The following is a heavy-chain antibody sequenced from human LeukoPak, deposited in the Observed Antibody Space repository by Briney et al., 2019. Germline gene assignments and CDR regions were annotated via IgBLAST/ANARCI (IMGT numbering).Heavy chain of an antibody. CDR1: GYTFTNYG. D-gene: IGHD3-22*01. CDR3: ARENDRSGYSDDY. Sequence: ASVKVSCKASGYTFTNYGITWVRQAPGQGLEWMGWISAYNGNTEYAQKFQDRVTMTTDTSTNTAYMELKSLSSDDTAVYYCARENDRSGYSDDYWGQGTLVTVS. CDR2: ISAYNGNT. J-gene: IGHJ4*02. V-gene: IGHV1-18*01.